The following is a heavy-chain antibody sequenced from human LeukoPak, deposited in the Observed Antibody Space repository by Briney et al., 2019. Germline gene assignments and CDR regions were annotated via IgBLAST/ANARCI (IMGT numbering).Heavy chain of an antibody. CDR3: AKDDAYLQYAD. D-gene: IGHD5-24*01. Sequence: PGGSLRLSCAAPGFTFSSYAMSWVRQIPGKGLEWVSGINGNGGSTNYADSVKGRFTISRDNSKNTLYLQMNSLRAEDTAVYYCAKDDAYLQYADWGQGTLVTVSS. J-gene: IGHJ4*02. V-gene: IGHV3-23*01. CDR1: GFTFSSYA. CDR2: INGNGGST.